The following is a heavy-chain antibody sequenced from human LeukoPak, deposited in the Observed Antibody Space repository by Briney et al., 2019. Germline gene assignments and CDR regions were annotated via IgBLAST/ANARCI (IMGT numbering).Heavy chain of an antibody. D-gene: IGHD2-2*01. V-gene: IGHV3-30*04. J-gene: IGHJ3*02. CDR3: AMHYCRSTSCYGDDAFDI. Sequence: GGSLRLSCAASGFTFSSYAMHWVRQAPGKGLEWVAVISYDGSNKYYADSVKGRFTLSRDNSKNTLYLQMNSLRAEDTAVYCCAMHYCRSTSCYGDDAFDIWGQGTMVTVSS. CDR2: ISYDGSNK. CDR1: GFTFSSYA.